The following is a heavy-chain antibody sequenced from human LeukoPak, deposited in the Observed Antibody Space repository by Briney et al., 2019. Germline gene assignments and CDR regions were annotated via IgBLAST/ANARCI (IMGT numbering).Heavy chain of an antibody. D-gene: IGHD1-14*01. Sequence: SETLSLTCTVSGGSIGSNDWWSWVGKSPGKGLGWIGEIYHRGGTNYNPSLKSRVTMSVDKSKNQFSLNLTSVTAADTAVYYCVRDLTTLPWSSTWGQGTLVTVSS. CDR3: VRDLTTLPWSST. CDR2: IYHRGGT. CDR1: GGSIGSNDW. J-gene: IGHJ5*02. V-gene: IGHV4-4*02.